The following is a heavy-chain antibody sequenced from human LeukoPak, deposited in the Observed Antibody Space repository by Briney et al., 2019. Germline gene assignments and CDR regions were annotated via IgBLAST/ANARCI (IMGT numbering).Heavy chain of an antibody. Sequence: PSETLSLTCTVSGDSISTYSWNWIRQPAGKGLEWIGRVYSTGSTSYNPSLKTRVTMSIDTSKNQLSLKVGSVSAADTAVYYCARESTVSASRYYYYRMDVWGNGTTVTVSS. V-gene: IGHV4-4*07. CDR3: ARESTVSASRYYYYRMDV. CDR1: GDSISTYS. D-gene: IGHD4-11*01. CDR2: VYSTGST. J-gene: IGHJ6*04.